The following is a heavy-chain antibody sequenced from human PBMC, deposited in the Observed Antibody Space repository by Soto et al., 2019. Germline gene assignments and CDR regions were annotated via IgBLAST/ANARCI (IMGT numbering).Heavy chain of an antibody. D-gene: IGHD2-2*02. CDR2: IYLGDSNT. V-gene: IGHV5-51*01. Sequence: GESLKISCKGSGYRFTSYWIGWVRQMPGKGLEWMGIIYLGDSNTRYSPPFQGQVTISADKSISTAYLQWSSLKASDTAIYYCARQEYCSSTSCYTVDSWGQGTLVTVSS. CDR1: GYRFTSYW. J-gene: IGHJ4*02. CDR3: ARQEYCSSTSCYTVDS.